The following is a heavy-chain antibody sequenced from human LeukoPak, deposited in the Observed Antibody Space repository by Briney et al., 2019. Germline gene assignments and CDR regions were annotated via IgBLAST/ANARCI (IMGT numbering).Heavy chain of an antibody. CDR3: AKSNMVRGVIIAH. CDR2: ISGSGGST. J-gene: IGHJ4*02. D-gene: IGHD3-10*01. V-gene: IGHV3-23*01. Sequence: PGGSLRLSCAASGFTFSSYAMSWVRQAPGKGLEWVSAISGSGGSTYYADSVKGRFTISRDNSKNTPYLQMNSLRAEDTAVYYCAKSNMVRGVIIAHWGQGTLVTVSS. CDR1: GFTFSSYA.